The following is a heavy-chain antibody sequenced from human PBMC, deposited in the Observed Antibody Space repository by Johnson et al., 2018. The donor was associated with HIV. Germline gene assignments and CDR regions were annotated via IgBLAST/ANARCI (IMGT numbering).Heavy chain of an antibody. CDR1: GFTFSNAW. CDR2: ISSSGSTI. D-gene: IGHD6-6*01. V-gene: IGHV3-48*01. Sequence: VQLVESGGGLVKPGGSLRLSCATSGFTFSNAWMNWVRQAPGKGLEWVSYISSSGSTIYYADSVKGRFTISRDNSKNTLYLQMNSLRAEDTAVYYCAKDGEYSSPGAFDIWGQGTMVTVSS. CDR3: AKDGEYSSPGAFDI. J-gene: IGHJ3*02.